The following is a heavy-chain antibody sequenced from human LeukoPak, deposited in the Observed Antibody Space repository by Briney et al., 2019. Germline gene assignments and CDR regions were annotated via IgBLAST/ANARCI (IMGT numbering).Heavy chain of an antibody. Sequence: TGGSLRLSCEASGFTFSSYWMSWVRQAPGKGLERVANIKEDGSEKYYVDSVKGRFTISRDNAKNSLYLQMNSLRAEDTAVYYCARGGARALDHWGQGTLVTVSS. J-gene: IGHJ4*02. V-gene: IGHV3-7*05. CDR2: IKEDGSEK. D-gene: IGHD1-26*01. CDR1: GFTFSSYW. CDR3: ARGGARALDH.